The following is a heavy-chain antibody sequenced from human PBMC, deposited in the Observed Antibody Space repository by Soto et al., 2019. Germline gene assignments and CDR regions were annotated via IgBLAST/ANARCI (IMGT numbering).Heavy chain of an antibody. CDR3: ASPSKDDYGDRGGAPSYYYYYYGMDV. V-gene: IGHV4-39*01. Sequence: LSLTCTASGGSISSSSYYWGWIRQPPGKGLEWIGSIYYSGSTYYNPSLKSRVTISVDTSKNQFSLKLSSVTAADTAVYYCASPSKDDYGDRGGAPSYYYYYYGMDVWGQGTTVTVSS. CDR1: GGSISSSSYY. J-gene: IGHJ6*02. CDR2: IYYSGST. D-gene: IGHD4-17*01.